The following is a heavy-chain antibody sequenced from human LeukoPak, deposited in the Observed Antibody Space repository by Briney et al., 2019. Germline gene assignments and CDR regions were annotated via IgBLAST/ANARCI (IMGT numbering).Heavy chain of an antibody. V-gene: IGHV1-69*01. Sequence: SVKVSCKASGGTFSSYAISWVRQAPGQGLEWMGGIIPIFGTANYAQKFQGRVTITADESTSTAYMKLSSLRSEDTAVYYCARSPSSVAATWFDPWGQGTLVTVSS. D-gene: IGHD2-15*01. CDR2: IIPIFGTA. CDR1: GGTFSSYA. CDR3: ARSPSSVAATWFDP. J-gene: IGHJ5*02.